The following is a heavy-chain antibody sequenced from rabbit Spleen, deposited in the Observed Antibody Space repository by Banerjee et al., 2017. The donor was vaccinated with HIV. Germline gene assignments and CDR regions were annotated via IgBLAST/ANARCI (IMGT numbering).Heavy chain of an antibody. V-gene: IGHV1S45*01. CDR1: GFSFSSSYW. Sequence: QEQLVESGGGLVKPEGSLTLTCTASGFSFSSSYWICWVRQAPGKGLEWIACIYAGSSGSTYYANWAKGRFTISKTSSTTVTLQMTSLTDADTATYFCARRIAGDGNHDLWGPGTLVTVS. D-gene: IGHD2-1*01. CDR2: IYAGSSGST. CDR3: ARRIAGDGNHDL. J-gene: IGHJ4*01.